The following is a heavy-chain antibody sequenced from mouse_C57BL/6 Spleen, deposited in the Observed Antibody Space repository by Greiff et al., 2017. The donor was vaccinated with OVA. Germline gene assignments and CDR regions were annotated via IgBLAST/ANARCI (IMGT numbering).Heavy chain of an antibody. J-gene: IGHJ2*01. D-gene: IGHD1-1*01. Sequence: QVQMQQSGAELMKPGASVKLSCKATGYTFTGYWIEWVKQRPGHGLEWIGEILPGSGSTNYNEKFKGKATFTADTSSNTAYMQLSSLTTEDSAIYYCARCLITTVVAPYFDYWGQGTTLTVSS. V-gene: IGHV1-9*01. CDR2: ILPGSGST. CDR1: GYTFTGYW. CDR3: ARCLITTVVAPYFDY.